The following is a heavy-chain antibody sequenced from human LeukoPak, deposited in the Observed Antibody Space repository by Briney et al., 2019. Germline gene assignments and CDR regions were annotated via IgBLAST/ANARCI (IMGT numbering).Heavy chain of an antibody. D-gene: IGHD6-19*01. CDR2: IYYSGST. CDR1: GGSISGSSYY. CDR3: ARHVAVAGFDY. V-gene: IGHV4-39*01. Sequence: PSETLSLTCTVSGGSISGSSYYWGWIRQPPGKGLEWIGSIYYSGSTYYNPSPKSRVTISVDTSKNQFSLKLSSVTAADTAVYYCARHVAVAGFDYWGQGTLVIVSS. J-gene: IGHJ4*02.